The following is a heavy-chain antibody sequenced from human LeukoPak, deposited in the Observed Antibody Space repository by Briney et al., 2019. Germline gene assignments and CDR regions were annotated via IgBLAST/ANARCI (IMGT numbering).Heavy chain of an antibody. CDR2: ISAYNGNT. Sequence: ASVKVSCKASGYTFTSYGITWVRQAPGQGLEWMGWISAYNGNTNYAQKVQGRVTMTTDTSTTTAYMELRGLRSDDTAVYYCAKDRVDGSGSQFDSWGQGSLVTVSS. CDR1: GYTFTSYG. D-gene: IGHD3-10*01. J-gene: IGHJ4*02. V-gene: IGHV1-18*01. CDR3: AKDRVDGSGSQFDS.